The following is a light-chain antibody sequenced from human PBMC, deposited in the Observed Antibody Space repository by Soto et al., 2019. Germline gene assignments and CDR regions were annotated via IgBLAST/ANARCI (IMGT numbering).Light chain of an antibody. V-gene: IGLV2-14*01. Sequence: QSVLTQPASVSGSPGQSITISCTGTSSDVGVYNYVSWYQQHPGKAPKLMIYEVSNRPSGVSNRFSGSKSGNTASLTISGLQAEDEADYYCSSYTSSSTPLYVFGTGTKGTVL. CDR3: SSYTSSSTPLYV. CDR1: SSDVGVYNY. J-gene: IGLJ1*01. CDR2: EVS.